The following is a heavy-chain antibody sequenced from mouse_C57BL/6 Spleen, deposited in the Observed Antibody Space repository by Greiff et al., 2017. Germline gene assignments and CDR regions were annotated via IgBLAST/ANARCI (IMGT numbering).Heavy chain of an antibody. CDR1: GYTFTDYY. CDR2: IYPGSGNT. V-gene: IGHV1-76*01. J-gene: IGHJ3*01. CDR3: ARSTTVVAPFAY. Sequence: QVHVKQSGAELVRPGASVKLSCKASGYTFTDYYINWVKQRPGQGLEWIARIYPGSGNTYYNEKFKGKATLTAEKSSSTAYMQLSSLTSEDSAVYFCARSTTVVAPFAYWGQGTLVTVSA. D-gene: IGHD1-1*01.